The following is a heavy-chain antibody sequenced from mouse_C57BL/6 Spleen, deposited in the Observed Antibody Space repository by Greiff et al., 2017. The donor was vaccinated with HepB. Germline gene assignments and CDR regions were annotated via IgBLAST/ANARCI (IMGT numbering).Heavy chain of an antibody. Sequence: VQLQQSGAELVRPGASVKLSCTASGFNIKDDYMHWVKQRPEQGLEWIGWIDPENGDTEYASKFQGKATITADTSSNKAYLQLSSLTSEDTAVYYWTTNSGNFDVWGTGTTVAVSS. CDR3: TTNSGNFDV. D-gene: IGHD1-3*01. J-gene: IGHJ1*03. CDR1: GFNIKDDY. V-gene: IGHV14-4*01. CDR2: IDPENGDT.